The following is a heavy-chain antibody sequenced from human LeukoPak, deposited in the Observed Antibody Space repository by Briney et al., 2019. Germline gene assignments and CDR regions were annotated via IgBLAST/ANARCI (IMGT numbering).Heavy chain of an antibody. J-gene: IGHJ4*02. Sequence: GGSLRLSCAASGFTFRNYWMTWVRQAPGKGLEWVANIKQDGSSRYYVDSVEGRFSISRDNAKNSQYLQMNSLRPEDTAIYFCARDTATALDYWGQGTLVTVSS. D-gene: IGHD6-13*01. CDR2: IKQDGSSR. CDR3: ARDTATALDY. V-gene: IGHV3-7*03. CDR1: GFTFRNYW.